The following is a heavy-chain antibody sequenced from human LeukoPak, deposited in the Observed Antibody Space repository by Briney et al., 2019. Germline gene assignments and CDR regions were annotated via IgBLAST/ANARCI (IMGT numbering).Heavy chain of an antibody. D-gene: IGHD3-16*01. CDR1: GLTFNKSW. J-gene: IGHJ1*01. V-gene: IGHV3-74*01. CDR3: ARVSGLGMNEYLLH. CDR2: INNEGSGT. Sequence: GGSLRLACAASGLTFNKSWMHWVRQGPGKGLEWVARINNEGSGTSSAGSVKGRFTISRANAKTTLYLQMNRLRADDTAVYFCARVSGLGMNEYLLHWGQGALVTVSS.